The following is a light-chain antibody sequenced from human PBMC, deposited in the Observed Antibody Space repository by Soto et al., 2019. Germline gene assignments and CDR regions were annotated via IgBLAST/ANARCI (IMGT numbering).Light chain of an antibody. CDR3: QQSYSTPPT. V-gene: IGKV1-39*01. CDR1: QSISSY. Sequence: DIQMTQFPSSLSASEGDRVTITCRASQSISSYLNWYQQKPGKAPKLLIYAASSLQSGVPSRFSGSGSGTDFTLTISSLQPEDFAAYYCQQSYSTPPTFGQGTKVDIK. J-gene: IGKJ1*01. CDR2: AAS.